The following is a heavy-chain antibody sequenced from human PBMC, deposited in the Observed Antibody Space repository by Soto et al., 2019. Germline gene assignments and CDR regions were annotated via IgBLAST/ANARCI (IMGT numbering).Heavy chain of an antibody. V-gene: IGHV3-23*01. CDR1: GFTFSNYA. CDR3: AKAYFDILTVYFGDY. CDR2: MSNSGSRT. Sequence: VQLLESGGGWVQPGGSLRLSCAASGFTFSNYAMSWVRQAPGKGLEWVSGMSNSGSRTYYADSVKGRFIISRDNSKNTLYLQMNSLRPEDTAVYYCAKAYFDILTVYFGDYWGQGTLVSVSS. D-gene: IGHD3-9*01. J-gene: IGHJ4*02.